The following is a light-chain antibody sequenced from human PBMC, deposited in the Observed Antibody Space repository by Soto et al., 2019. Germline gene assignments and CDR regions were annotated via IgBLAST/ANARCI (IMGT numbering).Light chain of an antibody. CDR2: GAS. CDR3: QQYDSSPLT. V-gene: IGKV3-20*01. Sequence: EIVLTQSPGTLSVAPEERATLSCRASQSVTSNYRAWYQQRPGQAPRLLIYGASNRATGVPDRFSGSGSGTDFTLTISRLEPEDFAVYYCQQYDSSPLTFGGGTKVEIK. CDR1: QSVTSNY. J-gene: IGKJ4*01.